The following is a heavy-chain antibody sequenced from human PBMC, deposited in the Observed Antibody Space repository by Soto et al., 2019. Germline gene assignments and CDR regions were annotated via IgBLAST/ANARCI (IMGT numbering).Heavy chain of an antibody. V-gene: IGHV1-69*13. CDR3: ATGAAARAFDY. Sequence: ASVKVSCKASGGTFSSYAISWVRQAPGQGLEWMGGIIPIFGTANYAQKFQGRVTITADESTSTAYMELSSLRSEDTAVYYCATGAAARAFDYWGQGTLVTVSS. D-gene: IGHD6-13*01. CDR2: IIPIFGTA. CDR1: GGTFSSYA. J-gene: IGHJ4*02.